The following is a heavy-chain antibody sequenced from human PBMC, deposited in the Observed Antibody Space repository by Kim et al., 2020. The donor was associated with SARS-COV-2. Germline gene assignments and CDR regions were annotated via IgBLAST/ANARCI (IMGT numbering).Heavy chain of an antibody. CDR1: GYTFTSYG. V-gene: IGHV1-18*01. D-gene: IGHD3-22*01. J-gene: IGHJ4*02. Sequence: ASVKVSCKASGYTFTSYGISWVRQAPGQGLEWMGWISAYNGNTNYAQKLQGRVTMTTDTSTSTAYMELRSLRSDDTAVYYCARDALHYDSSATGGYWGQGTLVTVSS. CDR2: ISAYNGNT. CDR3: ARDALHYDSSATGGY.